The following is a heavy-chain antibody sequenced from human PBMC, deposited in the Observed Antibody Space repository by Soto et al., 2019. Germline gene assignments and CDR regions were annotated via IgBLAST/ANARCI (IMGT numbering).Heavy chain of an antibody. CDR3: AKFRGPSYSYYYMDV. D-gene: IGHD3-16*01. CDR1: GFTFGTYA. Sequence: EEQLLESGGGLVQPGGSLRLSCAASGFTFGTYAMKWLRQAPGRGLECVSFISGSGRTTYYADSVKGRFTVSRDNSKNTMYLQMNSLRAEDTALYYCAKFRGPSYSYYYMDVWGKGTTVTVSS. CDR2: ISGSGRTT. J-gene: IGHJ6*03. V-gene: IGHV3-23*01.